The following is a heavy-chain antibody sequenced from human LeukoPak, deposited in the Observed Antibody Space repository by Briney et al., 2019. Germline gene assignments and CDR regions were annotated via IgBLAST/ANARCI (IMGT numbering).Heavy chain of an antibody. D-gene: IGHD6-13*01. CDR1: GYTFTSYA. CDR2: INTNTGNP. Sequence: ASVKVSCKASGYTFTSYAMNWVRQAPGQGLEWMGWINTNTGNPTYAQGFTGRFVFSLDTSVSTAYLQISSLKAEDTAVYYCAKDGWVAAAGTHWFDPWGQGTLVTVSS. V-gene: IGHV7-4-1*02. J-gene: IGHJ5*02. CDR3: AKDGWVAAAGTHWFDP.